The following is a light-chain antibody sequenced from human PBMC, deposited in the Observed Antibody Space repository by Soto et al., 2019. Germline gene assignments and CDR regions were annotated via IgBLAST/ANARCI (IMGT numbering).Light chain of an antibody. J-gene: IGKJ3*01. CDR1: QSISSY. CDR2: AAS. CDR3: QQNYNTPFT. V-gene: IGKV1-39*01. Sequence: DIQMTQSPSSLSASVGDRVTITCRASQSISSYLNWYQQKPGKAPKLLIYAASSLQSGVPSRFSGSGSGTDFTLTISSLQPGDFATYYCQQNYNTPFTFGPGTKVDIK.